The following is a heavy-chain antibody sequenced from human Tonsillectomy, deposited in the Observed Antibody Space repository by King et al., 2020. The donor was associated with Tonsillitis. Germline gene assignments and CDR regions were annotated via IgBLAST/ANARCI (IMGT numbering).Heavy chain of an antibody. CDR2: ISAYSGNT. CDR3: ARDVARGYSGYVSLDY. CDR1: GYTFISYG. V-gene: IGHV1-18*04. D-gene: IGHD5-12*01. Sequence: VQLVESGAEVKKPGASVKVSCKASGYTFISYGISWVRQAPGQGLEWMGWISAYSGNTNYAQKLQGRVTMTTDTSTSTAYMELRSLRSDDTAVYYWARDVARGYSGYVSLDYWGQGPLVIVSS. J-gene: IGHJ4*02.